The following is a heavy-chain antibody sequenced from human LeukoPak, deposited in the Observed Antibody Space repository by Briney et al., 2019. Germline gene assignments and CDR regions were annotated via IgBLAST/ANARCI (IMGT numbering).Heavy chain of an antibody. V-gene: IGHV3-23*01. J-gene: IGHJ6*02. CDR2: ISGGGGST. Sequence: PGGSLRLSCAASGFTLSSYAMNWVRQAPGKGLEWVSGISGGGGSTHYADSVKGRFTISRDNSKNTLYLQMNSLRAEDTAVYYCAKDRGRVGYYGMDVWGQGNTVTVSS. CDR1: GFTLSSYA. D-gene: IGHD2-15*01. CDR3: AKDRGRVGYYGMDV.